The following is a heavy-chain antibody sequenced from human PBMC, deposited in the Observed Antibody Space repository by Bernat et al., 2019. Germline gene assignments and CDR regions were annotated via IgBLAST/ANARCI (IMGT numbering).Heavy chain of an antibody. V-gene: IGHV3-23*01. CDR2: ISGSGGST. D-gene: IGHD2-15*01. CDR1: GFTFSSYA. CDR3: AKDWEGIGVVVSGTLGRGYFDY. Sequence: EVQLLESGGGLVQPGGSLRLSCAASGFTFSSYAMSWVRQAPGKGLEWVSVISGSGGSTYYADSVKGRFTISRDNSKNTLYLQMNSLRAEDTAVYYFAKDWEGIGVVVSGTLGRGYFDYWGQGTLVTVSS. J-gene: IGHJ4*02.